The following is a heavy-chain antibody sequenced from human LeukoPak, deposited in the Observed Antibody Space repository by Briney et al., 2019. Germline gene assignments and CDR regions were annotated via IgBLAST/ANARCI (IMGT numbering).Heavy chain of an antibody. J-gene: IGHJ3*02. Sequence: SCKASGYTFTSYYMHWVRQAPGKGLVWVSRINSEGSITSYADSVKGRFTISRDNAKNTLYLQMNSLRAEDTAVYLCAREMKLFGTDRGAFDIWGQGTMVTVSS. CDR3: AREMKLFGTDRGAFDI. CDR1: GYTFTSYY. CDR2: INSEGSIT. D-gene: IGHD3-10*02. V-gene: IGHV3-74*01.